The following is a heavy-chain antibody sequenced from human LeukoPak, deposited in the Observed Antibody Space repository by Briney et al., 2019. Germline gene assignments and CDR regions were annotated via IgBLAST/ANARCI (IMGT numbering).Heavy chain of an antibody. CDR1: GFTFSGSA. CDR3: TSFVDTAMMYYFDY. J-gene: IGHJ4*02. D-gene: IGHD5-18*01. V-gene: IGHV3-73*01. CDR2: IRSKANSHAT. Sequence: GGSLRLSCAASGFTFSGSAMHWVRQASGKGLEWVGRIRSKANSHATAYAASVKGRFTISRDDSKNTAYLQMNSLKTEDTAVYYCTSFVDTAMMYYFDYWGQGTLVTVSS.